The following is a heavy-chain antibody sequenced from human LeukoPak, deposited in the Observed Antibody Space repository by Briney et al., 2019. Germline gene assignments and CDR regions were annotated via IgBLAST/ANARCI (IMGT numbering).Heavy chain of an antibody. Sequence: TETLSLTCAVYGGSSSGYYWSWIRQPPGKGLEWIGEINHSGSTNYNPSLKSRVTISVDTSKNQFSLKLSSVTAADTAVYYCARGPGQTDIVVVPAAPDYWGQGTLVTVSS. CDR3: ARGPGQTDIVVVPAAPDY. D-gene: IGHD2-2*01. CDR2: INHSGST. V-gene: IGHV4-34*01. CDR1: GGSSSGYY. J-gene: IGHJ4*02.